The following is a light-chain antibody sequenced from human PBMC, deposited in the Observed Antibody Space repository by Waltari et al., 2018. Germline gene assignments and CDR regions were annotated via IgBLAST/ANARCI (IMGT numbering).Light chain of an antibody. J-gene: IGLJ2*01. CDR3: NSYTSSSTSV. Sequence: SALTQPASVSGSPGQSITISCTGTSSDVGGYNYVSWYQQHPGKAPKLLISHVDKRPSGVSNRFSGAKSGNTASLTISGLQAEDEADYYCNSYTSSSTSVFGGGTRLTVL. CDR2: HVD. CDR1: SSDVGGYNY. V-gene: IGLV2-14*01.